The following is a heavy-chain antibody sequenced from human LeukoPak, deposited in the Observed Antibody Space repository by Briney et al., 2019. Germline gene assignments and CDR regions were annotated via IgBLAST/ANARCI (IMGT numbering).Heavy chain of an antibody. V-gene: IGHV1-69*13. CDR2: IIPIFGTP. Sequence: SVTVSFKASGGTFINYVLNWVRQAPGQGLEWLGGIIPIFGTPNYAQKFQGRVTITADESTSTAYMELSSLRSEDTAVYYCARDPPSDLRPRDYYYYGMDVWGQGTTVTVSS. J-gene: IGHJ6*02. D-gene: IGHD3-16*01. CDR1: GGTFINYV. CDR3: ARDPPSDLRPRDYYYYGMDV.